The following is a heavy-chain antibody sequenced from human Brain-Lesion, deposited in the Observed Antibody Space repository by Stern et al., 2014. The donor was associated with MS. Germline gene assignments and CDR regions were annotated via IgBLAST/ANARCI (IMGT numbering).Heavy chain of an antibody. J-gene: IGHJ4*02. CDR2: NYPGGAA. CDR1: GGSVGSGSYD. D-gene: IGHD5-18*01. Sequence: VQLVESGPGLVKPSQTLSLTCTVSGGSVGSGSYDWSRIRQPAGKGLEWIGRNYPGGAASYTPSPKSRVPISIDPSKNMFSLKRPSLTAADTAVYYCARDKEDTNMAFRYFDNWGQGTLVTVSS. CDR3: ARDKEDTNMAFRYFDN. V-gene: IGHV4-61*02.